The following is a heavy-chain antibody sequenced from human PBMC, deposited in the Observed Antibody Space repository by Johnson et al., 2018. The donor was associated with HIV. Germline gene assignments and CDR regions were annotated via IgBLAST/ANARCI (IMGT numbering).Heavy chain of an antibody. CDR1: GFSVSSKY. V-gene: IGHV3-48*04. CDR3: ARVLGTSDAFDI. CDR2: ISWNSCSI. D-gene: IGHD1-1*01. Sequence: VQLVESGGGLVQPGGSLRLSCAASGFSVSSKYMSWVRQAPGKGLEWVSGISWNSCSIGYAASVKGRFTISRDNAKNSLYLQMNSLRAEDTAVYYCARVLGTSDAFDIWGQGTMVTVSS. J-gene: IGHJ3*02.